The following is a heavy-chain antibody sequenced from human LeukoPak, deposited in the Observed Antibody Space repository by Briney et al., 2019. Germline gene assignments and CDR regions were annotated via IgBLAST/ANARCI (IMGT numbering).Heavy chain of an antibody. CDR2: INPNSGGP. CDR3: ARGPVLRFLEWLFPRPIENMDV. J-gene: IGHJ6*03. D-gene: IGHD3-3*01. V-gene: IGHV1-2*02. Sequence: GASVKVSCKASGYTFTGYYMHWVRQAPGQGLEWMGWINPNSGGPNYAQKFQGRVTMTRDTSISTAYMELSRLRSDDTAVYYCARGPVLRFLEWLFPRPIENMDVWGKGTTVTVSS. CDR1: GYTFTGYY.